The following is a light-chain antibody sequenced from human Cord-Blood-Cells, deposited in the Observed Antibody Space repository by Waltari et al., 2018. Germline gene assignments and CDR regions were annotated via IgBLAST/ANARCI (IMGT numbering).Light chain of an antibody. J-gene: IGLJ3*02. Sequence: QSVLTQPPSASGTPGQRVTISCSGSSSNIGSNTVNWYQQLPGTAPKLLIYSNNQRPSGGPDRFSGSKSGTSPSLAISGLQSEDDADYYCAAWDDSLNGWVFGGGTKLTVL. CDR3: AAWDDSLNGWV. CDR1: SSNIGSNT. V-gene: IGLV1-44*01. CDR2: SNN.